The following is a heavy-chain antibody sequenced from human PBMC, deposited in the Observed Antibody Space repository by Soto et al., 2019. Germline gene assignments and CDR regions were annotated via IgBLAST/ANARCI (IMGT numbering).Heavy chain of an antibody. CDR3: AKGGDRIAARLYCMDV. Sequence: RGSLRLSCAASVFTFSSDAMSWVGQAPGKGLEWVSAISGSGGSTYYADCVKGRLTISRDNSKNTLDLQMNSPRAEDTAVYYCAKGGDRIAARLYCMDVWGQGTTVSVSS. CDR2: ISGSGGST. J-gene: IGHJ6*02. V-gene: IGHV3-23*01. CDR1: VFTFSSDA. D-gene: IGHD6-6*01.